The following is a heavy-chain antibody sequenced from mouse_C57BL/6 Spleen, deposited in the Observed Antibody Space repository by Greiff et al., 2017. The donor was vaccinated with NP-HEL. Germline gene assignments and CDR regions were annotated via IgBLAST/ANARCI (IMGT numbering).Heavy chain of an antibody. D-gene: IGHD1-1*01. CDR2: IYPGNSDT. V-gene: IGHV1-5*01. CDR3: TRSYYYGSSYLLYFDV. J-gene: IGHJ1*03. Sequence: VQLQQSGTVLARPGASVKMSCKTSGYTFTSYWMHWVKQRPGQGLEWIGAIYPGNSDTSYNQKFKGKAKLTAVTSASTAYMELSSLTNEDSAVYYCTRSYYYGSSYLLYFDVWGTGTTVTVSS. CDR1: GYTFTSYW.